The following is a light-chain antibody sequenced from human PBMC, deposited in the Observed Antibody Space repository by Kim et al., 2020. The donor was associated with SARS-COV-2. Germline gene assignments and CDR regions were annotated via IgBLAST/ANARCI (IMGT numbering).Light chain of an antibody. V-gene: IGLV1-51*01. CDR3: GTWDNDLRAEV. CDR1: DANIWDNY. J-gene: IGLJ3*02. Sequence: QSVLTQPPSMSAAPGEKVTISCTGSDANIWDNYVSWYQQVPGTAPKLLIYDDNKRPSGVPDRFSASKSDTSVTLHITGLQTGDQADYYCGTWDNDLRAEVFGGGTQLTVL. CDR2: DDN.